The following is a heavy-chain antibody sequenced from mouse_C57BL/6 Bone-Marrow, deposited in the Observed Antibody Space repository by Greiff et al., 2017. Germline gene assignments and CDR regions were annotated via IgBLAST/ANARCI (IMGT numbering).Heavy chain of an antibody. CDR1: GYAFTHYL. D-gene: IGHD4-1*01. CDR2: INPGSGGT. J-gene: IGHJ3*01. V-gene: IGHV1-54*01. CDR3: ARAKNWDSWFAY. Sequence: QVQLQQSGAELVRPGTSVKVSCKASGYAFTHYLIEWVKQRPGQGLEWIGVINPGSGGTNYNEKFKGKATLTADKSSSTAYMQLSSLPSEDSAVYFCARAKNWDSWFAYWGQGTLVTVSA.